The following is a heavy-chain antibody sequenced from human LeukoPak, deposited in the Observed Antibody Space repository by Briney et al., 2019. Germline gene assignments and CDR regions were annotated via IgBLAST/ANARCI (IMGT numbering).Heavy chain of an antibody. Sequence: ASVKVSCKASGYTFTGYYMHWVRQPPGQGLEWMGWINPNSGGTNYEQKFPGRVTMTRYTSISTAYMELSRLRSDDTAVYYCARVRGLRFLEWLLGYWGQGTLVTVSS. J-gene: IGHJ4*02. V-gene: IGHV1-2*02. CDR1: GYTFTGYY. D-gene: IGHD3-3*01. CDR2: INPNSGGT. CDR3: ARVRGLRFLEWLLGY.